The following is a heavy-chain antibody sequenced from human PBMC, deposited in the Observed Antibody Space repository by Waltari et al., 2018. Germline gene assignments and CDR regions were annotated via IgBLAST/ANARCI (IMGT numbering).Heavy chain of an antibody. CDR1: GYTLTELS. Sequence: QVQLVQSGAEVKKPGASVKVSCKVSGYTLTELSMHWVRQAPGKGLEWMGGLDPEDGETNDAQKFQGRVTITADESTSTAYMELSSLRSEDTAVYYCASPYPHGDYWGQGTLVTVSS. D-gene: IGHD2-2*02. CDR3: ASPYPHGDY. J-gene: IGHJ4*02. CDR2: LDPEDGET. V-gene: IGHV1-24*01.